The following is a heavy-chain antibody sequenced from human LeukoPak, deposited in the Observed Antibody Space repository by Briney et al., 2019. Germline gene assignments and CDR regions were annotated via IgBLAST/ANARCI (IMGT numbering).Heavy chain of an antibody. V-gene: IGHV3-20*04. Sequence: GGSLGLSCEASGFTFDDYGMSWVRQRPGRGLEWVSGINRNGGSTDYADSVKGRFTISRDNAKNSHFLQMNSLRVEDTALYYCARGFRNGPFDCWGQGTLVTVSS. J-gene: IGHJ4*02. CDR2: INRNGGST. CDR1: GFTFDDYG. CDR3: ARGFRNGPFDC. D-gene: IGHD3-10*01.